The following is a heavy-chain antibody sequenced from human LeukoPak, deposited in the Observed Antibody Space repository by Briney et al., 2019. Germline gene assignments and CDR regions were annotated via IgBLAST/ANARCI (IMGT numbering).Heavy chain of an antibody. D-gene: IGHD2-15*01. CDR3: AREKGRYCSGGSCYSGRGNWFDP. CDR1: GFTFSSYA. CDR2: ISYDGSNK. V-gene: IGHV3-30*04. J-gene: IGHJ5*02. Sequence: HPGRSLRLSCAASGFTFSSYAMHWVRQAPGKGLEWVAVISYDGSNKYYADSVKGRFTISRDNSKNTLYLQMNSLRAEDTAVYYCAREKGRYCSGGSCYSGRGNWFDPWGQGTLVTVSS.